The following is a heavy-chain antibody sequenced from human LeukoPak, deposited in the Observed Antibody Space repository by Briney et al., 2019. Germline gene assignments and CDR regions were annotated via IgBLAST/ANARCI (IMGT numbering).Heavy chain of an antibody. D-gene: IGHD1-14*01. Sequence: GASVKVSCKASGYTFTSYGISWVRQAPGQGLEWMGWISAYNGNTNYAQKLQGRITMTTDTSTSTAYMELRSLRSDDTAVYYCARDPGRSYYYYYYMDVWGKGTTVTVSS. V-gene: IGHV1-18*01. CDR1: GYTFTSYG. CDR3: ARDPGRSYYYYYYMDV. J-gene: IGHJ6*03. CDR2: ISAYNGNT.